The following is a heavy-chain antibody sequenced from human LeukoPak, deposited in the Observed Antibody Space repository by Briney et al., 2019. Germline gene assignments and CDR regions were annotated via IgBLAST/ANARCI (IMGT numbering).Heavy chain of an antibody. Sequence: GSLRLSCAASGFTVSSNYMSWVRQAPGKGLEWIGEINHSGSTNYNPSLKSRVTISVDTSKNQFSLKLSSVTAADTAVYYCARGKRIVGATTRDYWGQGTLVTVSS. J-gene: IGHJ4*02. CDR3: ARGKRIVGATTRDY. V-gene: IGHV4-34*01. CDR1: GFTVSSNY. D-gene: IGHD1-26*01. CDR2: INHSGST.